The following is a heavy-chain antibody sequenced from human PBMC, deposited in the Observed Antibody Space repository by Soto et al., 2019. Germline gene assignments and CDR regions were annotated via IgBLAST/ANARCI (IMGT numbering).Heavy chain of an antibody. D-gene: IGHD6-13*01. CDR3: AKDGRLAGIWSISSLKPPNYYGMDV. V-gene: IGHV3-9*01. CDR1: GFTFDDYA. Sequence: GGSLRLSCAASGFTFDDYARHWVRQAPGKVLEWVSGISWNSGSIGYADSVKGRFTISRDNAKNSLYLQMNSLRAEDTALYYCAKDGRLAGIWSISSLKPPNYYGMDVWGQGTTVNGSS. CDR2: ISWNSGSI. J-gene: IGHJ6*02.